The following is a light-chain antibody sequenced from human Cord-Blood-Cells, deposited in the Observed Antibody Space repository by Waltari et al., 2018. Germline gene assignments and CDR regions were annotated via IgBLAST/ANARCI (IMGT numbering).Light chain of an antibody. CDR2: AAS. V-gene: IGKV1-39*01. CDR1: QSISSY. Sequence: DIQMTQSPSSLSASVGDRVTITCRASQSISSYLNWYQQKPGKAPKRLIYAASSLQSGVPSRFSGSGSGTDFTLTSSSLQPEDFATYYCQQSYSTPFTFGPGTKVDIK. J-gene: IGKJ3*01. CDR3: QQSYSTPFT.